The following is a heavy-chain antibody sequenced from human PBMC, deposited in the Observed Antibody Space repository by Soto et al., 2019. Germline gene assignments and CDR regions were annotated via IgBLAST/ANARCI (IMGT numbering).Heavy chain of an antibody. V-gene: IGHV4-61*01. D-gene: IGHD1-26*01. CDR2: IYYSGST. CDR3: ARDGGSYFSAFDI. Sequence: QVQLQESGPGLVKPSETLSLTCTVSGGSVSSGSYYWSWIRQPPGKGLEWIGYIYYSGSTNYNPSLKSRVTISVDTSKNQFALKLSSVTAADTAVYYCARDGGSYFSAFDIWGQGTMVTVSS. CDR1: GGSVSSGSYY. J-gene: IGHJ3*02.